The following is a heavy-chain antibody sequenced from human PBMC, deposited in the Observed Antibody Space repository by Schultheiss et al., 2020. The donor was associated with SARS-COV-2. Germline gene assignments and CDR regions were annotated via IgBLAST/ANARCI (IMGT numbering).Heavy chain of an antibody. J-gene: IGHJ3*02. D-gene: IGHD6-19*01. Sequence: SQTLSLTCTVSGGSISSYYWSWIRQPPGKGLELIGRIYTSGSTNYNPSLKSRVTMSVDTSKNQFSLKLSSVTAADTAVYYCASLRPAVAGYDAFDIWGQGTMVTVSS. CDR1: GGSISSYY. V-gene: IGHV4-4*07. CDR2: IYTSGST. CDR3: ASLRPAVAGYDAFDI.